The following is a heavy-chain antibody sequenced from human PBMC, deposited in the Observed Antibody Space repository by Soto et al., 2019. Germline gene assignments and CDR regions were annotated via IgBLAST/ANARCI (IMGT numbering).Heavy chain of an antibody. Sequence: VQLVESGGGAVQPGRSLRLSCAASGFTFSDYAMHWDRQAPGKAVEWVAVVSHDGRNTHYADSVKGRFTISRDSSKNTLSLEMTRLRAEDTAVSYWGKGVRPWPVTSDFDHWGQGALVTVPS. D-gene: IGHD3-16*01. CDR2: VSHDGRNT. V-gene: IGHV3-30*18. CDR1: GFTFSDYA. CDR3: GKGVRPWPVTSDFDH. J-gene: IGHJ4*02.